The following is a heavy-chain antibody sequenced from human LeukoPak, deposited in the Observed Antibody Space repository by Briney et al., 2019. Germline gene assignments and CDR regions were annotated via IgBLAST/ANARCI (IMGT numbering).Heavy chain of an antibody. J-gene: IGHJ4*02. D-gene: IGHD3-10*01. Sequence: PGGSLRLSCAASGFTFSSYEMNWVRRAPGKGLEWVSYISSSGSTIYYADSVKGRFTISRDNAKNSLYLQMNSLRAEDTAVYYCARDRGSYYTCFDYWGQGTLVTVSS. CDR1: GFTFSSYE. CDR2: ISSSGSTI. CDR3: ARDRGSYYTCFDY. V-gene: IGHV3-48*03.